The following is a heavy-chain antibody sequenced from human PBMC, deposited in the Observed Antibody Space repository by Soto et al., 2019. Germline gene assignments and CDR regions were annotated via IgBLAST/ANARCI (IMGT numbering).Heavy chain of an antibody. CDR2: ASAYNGNT. CDR3: ARDSPEWGAAPVY. Sequence: ASVKVSCKASGYTFTYYHVHWVRQAPGQGLEWMGWASAYNGNTNYAQKLQGRVTMTTDTSTSTAYMELRSLRSDDTAVYYCARDSPEWGAAPVYWGQGTLVTAPQ. CDR1: GYTFTYYH. J-gene: IGHJ4*02. D-gene: IGHD1-26*01. V-gene: IGHV1-18*04.